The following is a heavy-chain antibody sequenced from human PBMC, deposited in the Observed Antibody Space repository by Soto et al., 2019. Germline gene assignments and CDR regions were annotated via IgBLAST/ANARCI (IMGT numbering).Heavy chain of an antibody. CDR3: VREGYCTSDLCYPPFFDF. V-gene: IGHV3-48*02. D-gene: IGHD2-8*01. CDR1: GFSFSDYG. J-gene: IGHJ4*02. CDR2: LSHTTGIV. Sequence: GGSLRLSCAASGFSFSDYGMNWVRQAPGKGLEWVSYLSHTTGIVYYGDSVKGRFTMSRDNDKNSLYLQMNSLRDEDTAKYYCVREGYCTSDLCYPPFFDFWGQGTQVTVSS.